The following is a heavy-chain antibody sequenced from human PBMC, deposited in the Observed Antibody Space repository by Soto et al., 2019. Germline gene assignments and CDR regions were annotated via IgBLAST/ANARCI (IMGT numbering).Heavy chain of an antibody. CDR3: TTDGDYVWGSYRYPRQFDY. J-gene: IGHJ4*02. V-gene: IGHV3-15*07. CDR2: IKSKTDGGTT. CDR1: GFTFSNAW. Sequence: GGSLRLSCAASGFTFSNAWMNWVRQAPGKGLEWVGRIKSKTDGGTTDYTAPVKGRFTISRDDSKNTLYLQMNSLKTEDTAVYYCTTDGDYVWGSYRYPRQFDYWGQGTLVTVSS. D-gene: IGHD3-16*02.